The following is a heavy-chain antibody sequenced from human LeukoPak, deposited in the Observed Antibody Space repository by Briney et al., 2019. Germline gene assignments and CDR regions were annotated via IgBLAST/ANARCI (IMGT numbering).Heavy chain of an antibody. Sequence: PGGSLRLSCAASGFTFSDYYMSWIRQAPGKGLEWVSYISSSGSTIYYADSVKGRFTISRDNAKNSLYLQMNSLRAEDTVVYYCASRTQYCSGGSCSDYWGQGTLVTVSS. CDR2: ISSSGSTI. V-gene: IGHV3-11*01. CDR1: GFTFSDYY. CDR3: ASRTQYCSGGSCSDY. D-gene: IGHD2-15*01. J-gene: IGHJ4*02.